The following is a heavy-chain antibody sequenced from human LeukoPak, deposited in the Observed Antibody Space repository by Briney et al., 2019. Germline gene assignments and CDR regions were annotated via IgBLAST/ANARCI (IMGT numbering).Heavy chain of an antibody. CDR2: IYHSGST. Sequence: SETLSLTCTVSGGSISSGGYYWSWIRQHPGQGLEWLGYIYHSGSTYYSPSLKSRVAISVDTSKNQFSLKLSSVTAADTAVYYCAREVAYSYGSYYFDYWGQGTLVTVSS. D-gene: IGHD5-18*01. CDR1: GGSISSGGYY. V-gene: IGHV4-31*03. J-gene: IGHJ4*02. CDR3: AREVAYSYGSYYFDY.